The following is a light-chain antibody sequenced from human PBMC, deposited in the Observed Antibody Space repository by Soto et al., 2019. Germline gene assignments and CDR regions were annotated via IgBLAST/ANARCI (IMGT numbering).Light chain of an antibody. CDR3: CSHTISGAPV. J-gene: IGLJ2*01. CDR1: NSDVANYDY. CDR2: EVT. Sequence: QSVLTQPASVSFSPGQSITLSCTGANSDVANYDYVSWYRQYPGLAPQVIISEVTNRPSVISDRFSGSKSANTAYLTISGLQAEDEADYYCCSHTISGAPVFGGGTKVTVL. V-gene: IGLV2-14*01.